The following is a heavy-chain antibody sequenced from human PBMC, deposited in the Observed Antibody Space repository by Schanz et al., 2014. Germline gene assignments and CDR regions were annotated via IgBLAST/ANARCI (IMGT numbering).Heavy chain of an antibody. Sequence: EVQLMESGGGLVKPGGSLRLSCVASGFAFSSFAMTWVRQAPGRGLEWVSSISTSGTYMYIADSLKGRLTISRDNAKNTLYLQMNTLRAEDTAVYYCARKMKVGVYGGKGHDSLDIWGQGTMVTVSS. CDR2: ISTSGTYM. V-gene: IGHV3-21*01. CDR1: GFAFSSFA. CDR3: ARKMKVGVYGGKGHDSLDI. D-gene: IGHD3-22*01. J-gene: IGHJ3*02.